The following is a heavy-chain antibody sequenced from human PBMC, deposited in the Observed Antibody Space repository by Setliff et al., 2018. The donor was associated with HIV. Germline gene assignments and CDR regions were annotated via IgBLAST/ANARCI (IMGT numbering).Heavy chain of an antibody. CDR3: AGGPGTTSIDY. CDR1: GGSFSGYY. D-gene: IGHD1-26*01. V-gene: IGHV4-34*01. Sequence: PSETLSLTCAVYGGSFSGYYWSWIRQPPGKGLVWIGEINHSGSTNYNMSLWSRVTISLDASRNQFSLELISVTAADTAVYYCAGGPGTTSIDYWAQGTLVTVSS. J-gene: IGHJ4*02. CDR2: INHSGST.